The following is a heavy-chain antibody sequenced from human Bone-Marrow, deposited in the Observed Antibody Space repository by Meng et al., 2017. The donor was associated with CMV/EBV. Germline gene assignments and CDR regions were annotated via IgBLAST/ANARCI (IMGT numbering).Heavy chain of an antibody. CDR1: GFTFSSHG. D-gene: IGHD5-12*01. CDR3: AKGAAAKWLRPDYYYYYGMDV. V-gene: IGHV3-33*06. J-gene: IGHJ6*02. Sequence: GGSLRPSWAASGFTFSSHGMHWVRQAPGKGLEWVAVIWYDGSNKYYADSVKGRFTISRDNSKNTLYLQMNSLRAEDTAVYYCAKGAAAKWLRPDYYYYYGMDVWGQGTTVTVSS. CDR2: IWYDGSNK.